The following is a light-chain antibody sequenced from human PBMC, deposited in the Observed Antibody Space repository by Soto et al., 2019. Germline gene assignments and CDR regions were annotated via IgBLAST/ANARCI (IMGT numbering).Light chain of an antibody. CDR3: SSYISSSTFVV. CDR1: SRDVGGYNY. J-gene: IGLJ2*01. Sequence: QSVLTQPASVSGSPGQSITISCTGTSRDVGGYNYVSWHQQHPGKAPKVIITEVSNRPSGVSNRFSGSKSGNTASLTISGLQAEDEADYYCSSYISSSTFVVFGGGTKQTVL. V-gene: IGLV2-14*01. CDR2: EVS.